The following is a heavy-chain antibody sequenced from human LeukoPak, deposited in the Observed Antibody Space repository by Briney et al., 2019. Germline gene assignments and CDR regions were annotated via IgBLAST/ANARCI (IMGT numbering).Heavy chain of an antibody. D-gene: IGHD4-23*01. CDR3: ARHADYGGNRPFDY. CDR2: INHSGST. Sequence: PSETLSLTCAVYGGSFSGYYWSWIRQPPGKGLEWIGEINHSGSTNYNPSLKSRVTISVDTSKNQFSLKLSSVTAADTAVYYCARHADYGGNRPFDYWGQGTLVTVSS. J-gene: IGHJ4*02. V-gene: IGHV4-34*01. CDR1: GGSFSGYY.